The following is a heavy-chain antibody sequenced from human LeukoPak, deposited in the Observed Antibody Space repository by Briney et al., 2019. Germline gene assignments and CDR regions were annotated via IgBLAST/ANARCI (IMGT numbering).Heavy chain of an antibody. V-gene: IGHV1-18*01. J-gene: IGHJ3*01. D-gene: IGHD2-2*01. CDR1: VHTCVSYG. CDR2: ISGYNGKI. CDR3: ARRFCSSVSCYDDDAFDV. Sequence: GASVKVSFKSSVHTCVSYGISWVRQAPGQALAWMGWISGYNGKINYAHKFQGRVTMTTDTSTSTAYLELRSLTSEDTAVYDCARRFCSSVSCYDDDAFDVWGQGTLVTVSS.